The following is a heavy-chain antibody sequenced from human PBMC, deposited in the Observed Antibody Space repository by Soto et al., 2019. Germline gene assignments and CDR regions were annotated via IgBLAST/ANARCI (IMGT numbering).Heavy chain of an antibody. D-gene: IGHD4-4*01. CDR1: GGTFSSYA. CDR2: IIPIFGTA. Sequence: GASVKVSCKASGGTFSSYAISWVRQAPGQGLEWMGGIIPIFGTANYAQKFQGRVTITADESTSTAYMELSSLRSEDTAVYYCAVVTPGHSGRGDAFDIWGQGTMVTVSS. V-gene: IGHV1-69*13. CDR3: AVVTPGHSGRGDAFDI. J-gene: IGHJ3*02.